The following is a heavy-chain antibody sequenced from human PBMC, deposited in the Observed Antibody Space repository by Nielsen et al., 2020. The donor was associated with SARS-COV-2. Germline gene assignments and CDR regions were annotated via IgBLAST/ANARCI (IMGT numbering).Heavy chain of an antibody. D-gene: IGHD3-22*01. J-gene: IGHJ6*02. CDR3: ARIGYDSSGYRYYYYYGMDV. CDR1: GFPFDEYT. V-gene: IGHV3-20*04. CDR2: VNWNSYRI. Sequence: GESLKISCVVSGFPFDEYTMSWVRQVPGKGLEWVSTVNWNSYRIDYADSVKGRFTISRDNAKNSLYLQMNSLRAEDTAVYYCARIGYDSSGYRYYYYYGMDVWGQGTTVTVSS.